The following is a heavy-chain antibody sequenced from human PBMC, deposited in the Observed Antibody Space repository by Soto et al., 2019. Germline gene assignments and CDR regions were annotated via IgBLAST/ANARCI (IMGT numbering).Heavy chain of an antibody. D-gene: IGHD1-1*01. Sequence: ASVKVSCKASGYTLTSFYMHWMRQAPGQGLEWMGVIDPSAGSTTYAQKFKGRVRMTRDTFTSTVFMELSSLRSEDTAVYYCARSPRPTGTTPYYFDSRGQRPLVTVST. CDR1: GYTLTSFY. V-gene: IGHV1-46*01. J-gene: IGHJ4*02. CDR3: ARSPRPTGTTPYYFDS. CDR2: IDPSAGST.